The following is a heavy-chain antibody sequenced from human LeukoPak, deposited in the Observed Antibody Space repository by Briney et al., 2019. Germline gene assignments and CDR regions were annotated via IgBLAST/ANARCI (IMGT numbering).Heavy chain of an antibody. V-gene: IGHV3-15*01. Sequence: GGSLRLSCAASGFTFSKAWMSWVRQAPGKGLEWVGRIKRKTDGGTTDYITPVKGRFTISRDDSKTTLYLQMNSLKTEDTAVYYCTTELLPYYYDSSGYYSLFDYWGQGTLVTVSS. CDR3: TTELLPYYYDSSGYYSLFDY. CDR2: IKRKTDGGTT. CDR1: GFTFSKAW. J-gene: IGHJ4*02. D-gene: IGHD3-22*01.